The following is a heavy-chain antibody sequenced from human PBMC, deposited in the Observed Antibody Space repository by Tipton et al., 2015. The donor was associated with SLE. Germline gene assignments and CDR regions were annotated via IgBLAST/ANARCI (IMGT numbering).Heavy chain of an antibody. CDR3: ARDLYPYGMEV. Sequence: SLRLSCAASGFMFENYAMSWVRQAPGKRLEWVSGINWNGGSTGYGDSVKGRFTISRDNAEKSLYLQMNGLRAEDTALYYCARDLYPYGMEVWGQGTTVTVSS. CDR2: INWNGGST. D-gene: IGHD3-10*01. J-gene: IGHJ6*02. V-gene: IGHV3-20*04. CDR1: GFMFENYA.